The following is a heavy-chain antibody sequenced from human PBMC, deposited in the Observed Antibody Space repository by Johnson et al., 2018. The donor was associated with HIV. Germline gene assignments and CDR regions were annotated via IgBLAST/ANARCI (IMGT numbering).Heavy chain of an antibody. Sequence: VQLVESGGGLVQPGRSLRLSCAASGFTFDDYAMHWVRQAPGKGLQWVSGISWNSGSIGYADSVKGRFTISRDNAKNSLYLQMNSLRAEDTAFYYCARGDGSSLDAFDIWGQGTMLTVSS. CDR3: ARGDGSSLDAFDI. V-gene: IGHV3-9*01. CDR1: GFTFDDYA. D-gene: IGHD2-15*01. J-gene: IGHJ3*02. CDR2: ISWNSGSI.